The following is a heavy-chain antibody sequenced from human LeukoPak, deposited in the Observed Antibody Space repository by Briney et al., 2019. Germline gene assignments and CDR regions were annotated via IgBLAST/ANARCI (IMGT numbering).Heavy chain of an antibody. CDR2: INHSGST. CDR1: GGSFSGYY. CDR3: ASNYGSGSYHYFDY. D-gene: IGHD3-10*01. Sequence: TSETLSLTCAVYGGSFSGYYWSWIRQPPGKGLEWIGEINHSGSTNYNPSLKSRVTMSVDTSKNQFSLKMSSVTAADTAVYYCASNYGSGSYHYFDYWGQGTLVTVSS. J-gene: IGHJ4*02. V-gene: IGHV4-34*01.